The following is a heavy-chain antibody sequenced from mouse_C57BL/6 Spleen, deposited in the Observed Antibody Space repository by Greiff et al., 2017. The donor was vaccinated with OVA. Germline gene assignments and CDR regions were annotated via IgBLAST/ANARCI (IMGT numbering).Heavy chain of an antibody. CDR2: IYPGSGST. Sequence: QVQLQQPGAELVKPGASVKMSCKASGYTFTSYWITWVKQRPGQGLEWIGDIYPGSGSTNYNEKFKSKATLTVDTSSSTAYMQLSSLTSEDSAVYYGARVLDYYGTVWYFDVWGTGTTVTVSS. CDR3: ARVLDYYGTVWYFDV. CDR1: GYTFTSYW. D-gene: IGHD1-1*01. J-gene: IGHJ1*03. V-gene: IGHV1-55*01.